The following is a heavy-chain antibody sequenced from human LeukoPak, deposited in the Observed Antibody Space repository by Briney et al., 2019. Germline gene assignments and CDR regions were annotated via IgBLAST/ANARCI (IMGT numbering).Heavy chain of an antibody. J-gene: IGHJ4*02. V-gene: IGHV1-69*04. CDR1: GGTFSSYA. CDR2: IIPILGIA. CDR3: ARALGSGDPPFDY. Sequence: GSSVKVSCKASGGTFSSYAISWVRQAPGQGLEWMGRIIPILGIANYAQKFQGRVTITADKSTSTAYMELSSLRSEDTAVYYCARALGSGDPPFDYWGQGTLVTVSS. D-gene: IGHD4-17*01.